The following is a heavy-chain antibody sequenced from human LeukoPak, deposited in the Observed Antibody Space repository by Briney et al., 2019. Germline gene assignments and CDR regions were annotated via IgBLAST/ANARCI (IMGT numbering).Heavy chain of an antibody. V-gene: IGHV4-30-4*08. D-gene: IGHD3-22*01. Sequence: SETLSLTCTVSGGSISSGDYYWSWIRQPPGKGLEWIGYIYYSGSTYYNPSLKSRVTISVDTSKNQFSLKLSSVTAADTAVYYCASVPYYDSTGDAFDIWGQGTMVTVSS. CDR2: IYYSGST. J-gene: IGHJ3*02. CDR1: GGSISSGDYY. CDR3: ASVPYYDSTGDAFDI.